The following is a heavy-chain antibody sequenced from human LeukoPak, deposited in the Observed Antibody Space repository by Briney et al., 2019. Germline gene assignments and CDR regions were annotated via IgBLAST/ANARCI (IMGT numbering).Heavy chain of an antibody. CDR1: GYTFTSYD. J-gene: IGHJ4*02. V-gene: IGHV7-4-1*02. CDR2: INTNTGNP. CDR3: AREKDSGWYIGLIDY. D-gene: IGHD6-19*01. Sequence: ASVKVSCKASGYTFTSYDINWVRQATGQGLEWMGWINTNTGNPTYAQGFTGRFVFSLDTSVSTAYLQISSLKAEDTAVYYCAREKDSGWYIGLIDYWGQGTLVTVSS.